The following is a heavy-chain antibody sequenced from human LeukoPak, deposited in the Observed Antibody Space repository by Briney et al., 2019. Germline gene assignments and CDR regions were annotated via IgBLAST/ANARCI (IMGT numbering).Heavy chain of an antibody. J-gene: IGHJ6*02. CDR1: GFTFDDYA. D-gene: IGHD3-22*01. CDR2: ISGDGGST. CDR3: AKVGYDSSGYYYRWYYYYGMDV. Sequence: GGSLRLSCAASGFTFDDYAMHWVRQAPGKGLEWVSLISGDGGSTYYADSVKGRFTISRDNGKNSLYLQMNSLRTEDTALYYCAKVGYDSSGYYYRWYYYYGMDVWGQGTTVTVSS. V-gene: IGHV3-43*02.